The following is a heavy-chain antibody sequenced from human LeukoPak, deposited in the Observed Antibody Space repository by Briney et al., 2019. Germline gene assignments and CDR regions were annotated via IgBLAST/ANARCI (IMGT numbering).Heavy chain of an antibody. CDR2: INHSGST. Sequence: SETLSLTCAVHGGSFSGYYWSWIRQPPGKGLEWIGEINHSGSTNYNPSLKSRVTISVDTSKNQFSLKLSSVTAADTAVYYCVRVQGGYLYYYYYGMDVWGQGTTVTVSS. V-gene: IGHV4-34*01. CDR3: VRVQGGYLYYYYYGMDV. J-gene: IGHJ6*02. CDR1: GGSFSGYY. D-gene: IGHD3-22*01.